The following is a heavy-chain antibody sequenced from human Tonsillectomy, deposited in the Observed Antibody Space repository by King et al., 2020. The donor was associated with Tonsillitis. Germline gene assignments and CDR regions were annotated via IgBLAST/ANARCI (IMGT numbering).Heavy chain of an antibody. Sequence: VQLVESGGGLVQPGRSLRLSCAASGFTFNDYAMHWVRQAPGKGLEWVSGISWNSGSIGYVDSVKGRFTISRDNAKNSLYLQMNSLRAEDTALYYCAKDVAGWFGELYPSGYFDFWGQGTLVTVSS. J-gene: IGHJ4*02. CDR1: GFTFNDYA. CDR2: ISWNSGSI. D-gene: IGHD3-10*01. CDR3: AKDVAGWFGELYPSGYFDF. V-gene: IGHV3-9*01.